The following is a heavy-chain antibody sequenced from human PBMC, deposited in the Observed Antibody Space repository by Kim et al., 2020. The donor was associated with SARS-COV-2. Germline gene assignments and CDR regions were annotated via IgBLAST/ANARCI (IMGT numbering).Heavy chain of an antibody. V-gene: IGHV3-30*18. D-gene: IGHD3-10*01. CDR2: ISFDVSNK. Sequence: GGSLRLSCATSGFSFSDYGMHWVRQAPGKGLEWVAVISFDVSNKYHADSVKGRFTISRDNSKNTLFLQMNSLSGEDTAVYYCAKAAHGSGSYSNYYMDVWGKGTTVTVSS. CDR1: GFSFSDYG. CDR3: AKAAHGSGSYSNYYMDV. J-gene: IGHJ6*03.